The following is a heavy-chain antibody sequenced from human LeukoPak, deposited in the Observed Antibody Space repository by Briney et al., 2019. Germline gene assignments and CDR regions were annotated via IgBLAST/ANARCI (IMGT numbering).Heavy chain of an antibody. CDR3: ATAAVAGWYYFDY. Sequence: ASVKVPCKVSGYTLTELSMHWVRQAPGKGLEWMGGFDPEDGETIYAQRFQGRVTMTEDTSTDTAYMELSSLRSEDTAVYYCATAAVAGWYYFDYWGQGTLVTVSS. D-gene: IGHD6-19*01. V-gene: IGHV1-24*01. J-gene: IGHJ4*02. CDR2: FDPEDGET. CDR1: GYTLTELS.